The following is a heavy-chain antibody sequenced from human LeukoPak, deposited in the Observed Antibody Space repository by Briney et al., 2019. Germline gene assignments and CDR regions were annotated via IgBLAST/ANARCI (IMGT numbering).Heavy chain of an antibody. J-gene: IGHJ3*02. CDR3: ARDQFGELVVCTFHI. D-gene: IGHD3-10*01. Sequence: GGSLRLSCAASGFTFSSYAMHWVCQAPGKGLEWVAVISHDGSNKYYADSVKGRFTISRDNSKNTLYLQMNSLRAEDTAVYYCARDQFGELVVCTFHIWGQGTMVTVSS. CDR1: GFTFSSYA. CDR2: ISHDGSNK. V-gene: IGHV3-30-3*01.